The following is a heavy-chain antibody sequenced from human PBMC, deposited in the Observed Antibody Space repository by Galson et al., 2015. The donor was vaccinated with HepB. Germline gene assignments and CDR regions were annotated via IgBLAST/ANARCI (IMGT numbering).Heavy chain of an antibody. CDR1: GFTFSYYG. Sequence: SLRLSCAASGFTFSYYGMHWVRQAPGKGLEWVAYVRHDGDIERYADSVKGRFSASRDNSKDTVFLQMDSLRPEDTAVYFCVRDFWATVTNYWGQGILVTVSS. D-gene: IGHD4-17*01. CDR2: VRHDGDIE. V-gene: IGHV3-30*02. CDR3: VRDFWATVTNY. J-gene: IGHJ4*02.